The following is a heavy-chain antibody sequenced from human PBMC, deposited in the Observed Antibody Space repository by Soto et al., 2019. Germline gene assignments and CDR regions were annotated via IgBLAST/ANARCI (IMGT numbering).Heavy chain of an antibody. CDR3: ATHCSGGSCEPSGVGY. V-gene: IGHV4-39*07. CDR1: GGSISSSSYY. J-gene: IGHJ4*02. D-gene: IGHD2-15*01. Sequence: PSETLSLTCTVSGGSISSSSYYWSWIRQPPGKGLEWIGEINHSGSTNYNPSLKSRVTISVDTSKNQFSLKLSSVTAADTAVYYCATHCSGGSCEPSGVGYWGQGTLVTVSS. CDR2: INHSGST.